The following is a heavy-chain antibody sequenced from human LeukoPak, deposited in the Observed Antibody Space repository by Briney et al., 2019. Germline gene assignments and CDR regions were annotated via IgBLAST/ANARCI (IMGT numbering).Heavy chain of an antibody. V-gene: IGHV3-23*01. CDR1: GFTFSSYA. J-gene: IGHJ4*02. CDR2: ISGSGGST. CDR3: AKRPHSGLYYFDY. D-gene: IGHD3-22*01. Sequence: GGSLRLSCAASGFTFSSYAMSWVRQAPGKGLEWVSAISGSGGSTYYADSVKGRSTISRDNSKNTLYLQMNSLRAEDTAVYYCAKRPHSGLYYFDYWGQGTLVTVSS.